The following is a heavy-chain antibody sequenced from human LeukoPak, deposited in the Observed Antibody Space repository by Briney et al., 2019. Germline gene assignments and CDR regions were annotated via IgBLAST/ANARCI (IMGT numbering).Heavy chain of an antibody. CDR3: ARDGGGYDKKLLGWYFDL. J-gene: IGHJ2*01. Sequence: QTGGSLRLSCAASGFTVSSNYMSWVRQAPGKGLEWVSVIYSGGRTDYADSVKGRFTISRDNPKNTVYLQMNSLRAEDMAVCYCARDGGGYDKKLLGWYFDLWGRGTLVTVSS. CDR2: IYSGGRT. CDR1: GFTVSSNY. V-gene: IGHV3-53*01. D-gene: IGHD5-12*01.